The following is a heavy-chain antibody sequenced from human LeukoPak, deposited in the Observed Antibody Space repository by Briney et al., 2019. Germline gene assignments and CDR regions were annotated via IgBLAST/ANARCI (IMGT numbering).Heavy chain of an antibody. V-gene: IGHV1-2*02. CDR1: GYTFTGYY. CDR2: INPNSGGT. CDR3: ARDDEIVGATDY. J-gene: IGHJ4*02. Sequence: GASVKVSCKASGYTFTGYYTHWVRQAPGQGLEWMGWINPNSGGTNYAQKFQGRVTMTRDTSISTAYMELSRLRSDDTAVYYCARDDEIVGATDYWGQGTLVTVSS. D-gene: IGHD1-26*01.